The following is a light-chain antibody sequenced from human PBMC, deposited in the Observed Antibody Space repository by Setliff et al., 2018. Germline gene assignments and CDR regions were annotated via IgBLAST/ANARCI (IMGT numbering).Light chain of an antibody. J-gene: IGLJ1*01. Sequence: ALTQPPSASGSPGQSATISCTGTSNDVWGHNYVSWYQQHPGKAPQPIIYDVTKRPSGVPDRFSGSKSGNTASLTVSGLQAEDEADYYCSSYADSNIFLFGTGTKGTV. V-gene: IGLV2-8*01. CDR3: SSYADSNIFL. CDR2: DVT. CDR1: SNDVWGHNY.